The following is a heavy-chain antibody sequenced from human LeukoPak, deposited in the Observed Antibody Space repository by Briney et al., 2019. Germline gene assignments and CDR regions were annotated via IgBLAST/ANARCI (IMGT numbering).Heavy chain of an antibody. J-gene: IGHJ4*02. CDR2: IRYDGNNK. CDR3: ASRRDGYKTPSFHFDF. V-gene: IGHV3-30*02. Sequence: GGSLRFSCAASGFTFSSYAMHWVRQAPGKGLEWVAFIRYDGNNKYYADSVKGRFTISRDNSKNTLYLQMNSLRAEDTAVYYCASRRDGYKTPSFHFDFWGQGTLVTVSS. D-gene: IGHD5-24*01. CDR1: GFTFSSYA.